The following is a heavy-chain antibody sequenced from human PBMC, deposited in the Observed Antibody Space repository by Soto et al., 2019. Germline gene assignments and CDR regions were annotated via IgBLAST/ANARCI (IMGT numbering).Heavy chain of an antibody. CDR2: LSHDGGSK. CDR3: GRDTYDFWSGYPAGHGVVV. V-gene: IGHV3-30-3*01. D-gene: IGHD3-3*01. CDR1: GFTFSTYA. J-gene: IGHJ6*02. Sequence: QVQLVESGGGVVQPGRSLRLSCAASGFTFSTYAMHWVRQAPGKGLEWVATLSHDGGSKYYADSVKGRFTISRDNSKNTLYVQVNSLRAEDTAVYYCGRDTYDFWSGYPAGHGVVVWGQGTTVTVSS.